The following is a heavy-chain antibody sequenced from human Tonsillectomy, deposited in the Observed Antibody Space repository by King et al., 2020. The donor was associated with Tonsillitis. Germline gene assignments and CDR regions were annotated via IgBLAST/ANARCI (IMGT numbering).Heavy chain of an antibody. Sequence: VQLVESGGGLVKPGGSLRLSCAASGFTFSSYSMNWVRQAPGKGLEWVSSISSSSSYIYYADSVKGRFTISRDNAKNSLYLQMNSLGAEDTAVYYCARDRIEYYDFWSGAPGAFDIWGQGTMVTVAS. J-gene: IGHJ3*02. CDR1: GFTFSSYS. CDR2: ISSSSSYI. V-gene: IGHV3-21*01. CDR3: ARDRIEYYDFWSGAPGAFDI. D-gene: IGHD3-3*01.